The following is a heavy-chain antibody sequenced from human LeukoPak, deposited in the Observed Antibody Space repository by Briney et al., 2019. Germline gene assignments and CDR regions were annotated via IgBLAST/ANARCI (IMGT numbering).Heavy chain of an antibody. Sequence: GGSLRLSCAASGFTFSSHGMHWVRQAPGKGLEWVSVIYSGGSTYYADSVKGRFTISRDNSKNTLYLQMNSLRAEDTAVYYCAKTPPPPKGGATSYFDYWGQGTLVTVSS. J-gene: IGHJ4*02. CDR3: AKTPPPPKGGATSYFDY. CDR2: IYSGGST. V-gene: IGHV3-53*01. D-gene: IGHD1-26*01. CDR1: GFTFSSHG.